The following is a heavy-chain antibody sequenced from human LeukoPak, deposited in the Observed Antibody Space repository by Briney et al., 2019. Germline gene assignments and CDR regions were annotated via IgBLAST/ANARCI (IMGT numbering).Heavy chain of an antibody. J-gene: IGHJ6*02. CDR1: GGTFSSYA. V-gene: IGHV1-69*13. CDR2: IIPIFGTA. Sequence: GASVKVSCKASGGTFSSYAISWVRQAPGQGLEWIGGIIPIFGTANYAQKFQGRVTITADESTSTAYMELSSLRSEDTAVYYCARTNYDSSGLIYYYYGMDVWGQGTTVTVSS. D-gene: IGHD3-22*01. CDR3: ARTNYDSSGLIYYYYGMDV.